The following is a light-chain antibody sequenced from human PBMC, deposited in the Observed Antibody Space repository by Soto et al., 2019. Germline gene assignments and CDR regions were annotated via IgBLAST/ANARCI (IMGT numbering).Light chain of an antibody. CDR1: QSISNF. CDR3: QQSYSTPQT. Sequence: DIQMTQSPSSLSASVVDRVTITCLASQSISNFLNWYQQKPGKAPKLLIHTTSSLQSGVPSRFSASGTGTDFTLTISSLQPEDFATYYCQQSYSTPQTFGGGTKVDIK. J-gene: IGKJ4*01. V-gene: IGKV1-39*01. CDR2: TTS.